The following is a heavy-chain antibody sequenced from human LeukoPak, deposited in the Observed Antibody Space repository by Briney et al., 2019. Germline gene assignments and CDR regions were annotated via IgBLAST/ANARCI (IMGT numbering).Heavy chain of an antibody. Sequence: ASVKVSCKASGYTFTNYDINWVRQATGQGLEWMGYMNPNSGNTGYAQRFQGRITMTRSTSISTAYMELSSLTSEDTAVYYCAREPPHYDILTGKGGFDYWGQGTLVTVSS. CDR2: MNPNSGNT. D-gene: IGHD3-9*01. J-gene: IGHJ4*02. CDR1: GYTFTNYD. V-gene: IGHV1-8*01. CDR3: AREPPHYDILTGKGGFDY.